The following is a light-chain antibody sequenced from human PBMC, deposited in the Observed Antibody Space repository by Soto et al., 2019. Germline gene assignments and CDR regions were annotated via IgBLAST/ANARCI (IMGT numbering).Light chain of an antibody. J-gene: IGLJ2*01. CDR2: EGS. V-gene: IGLV2-14*02. CDR1: SSDVGSHNL. Sequence: QSALTQPASVSGSPGQSITISCTGTSSDVGSHNLVSWYQQHPGKAPKLMIYEGSKRPSGVSHRFSGSKSGNTASLTISGLQTEDEADYYCSSFSSITREVFGGGTKLTVL. CDR3: SSFSSITREV.